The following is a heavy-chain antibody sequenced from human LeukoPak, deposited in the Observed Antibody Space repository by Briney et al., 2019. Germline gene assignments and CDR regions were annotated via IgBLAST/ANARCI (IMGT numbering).Heavy chain of an antibody. CDR2: INHSGST. D-gene: IGHD3-3*01. J-gene: IGHJ3*02. CDR3: ARGLEYYDFWSGYYWADAFDI. CDR1: GGSFSGYY. V-gene: IGHV4-34*01. Sequence: SETLSLTCAVYGGSFSGYYWSWIRQPPGKGLEWIGEINHSGSTNYNPSLKSRVTISVDTSKNQFSLKLSSVTAADTAVYYCARGLEYYDFWSGYYWADAFDIWGQGTMVTVSS.